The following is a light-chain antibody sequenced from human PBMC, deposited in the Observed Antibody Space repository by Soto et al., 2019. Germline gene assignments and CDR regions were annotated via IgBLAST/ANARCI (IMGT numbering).Light chain of an antibody. V-gene: IGKV4-1*01. CDR3: QQNYSTAFT. CDR1: QNLLHRSNNENH. J-gene: IGKJ2*01. Sequence: DIVMTQSPDSLAVSLGERATINCKSSQNLLHRSNNENHLAWYQQKPQQPPKLLFYWASTRESGVPDRFSGSGSGTDFTLTINSLQAEDVAVYYCQQNYSTAFTFGRGTKLEI. CDR2: WAS.